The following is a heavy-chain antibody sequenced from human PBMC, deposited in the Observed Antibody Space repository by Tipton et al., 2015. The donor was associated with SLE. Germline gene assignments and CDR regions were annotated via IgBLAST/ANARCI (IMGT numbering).Heavy chain of an antibody. CDR2: IYHTGTT. Sequence: TLSLTCVVSDYSLSSTYSGGWIRQPPGKGVEWIGTIYHTGTTYYIPSLKSRVTLSVDTSKNQFSLKLTSVTAADTAVYYCATGRGSLYFQNWGQGTLVTVSS. CDR3: ATGRGSLYFQN. CDR1: DYSLSSTYS. J-gene: IGHJ1*01. D-gene: IGHD1-26*01. V-gene: IGHV4-38-2*01.